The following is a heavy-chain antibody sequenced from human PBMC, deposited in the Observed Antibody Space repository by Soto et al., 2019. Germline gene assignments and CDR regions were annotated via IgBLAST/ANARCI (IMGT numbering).Heavy chain of an antibody. CDR1: GFNFRKFA. CDR2: MSERSGPP. CDR3: AKDQDNTDYYWIFDL. D-gene: IGHD4-17*01. J-gene: IGHJ2*01. V-gene: IGHV3-23*01. Sequence: GSVRLSCAASGFNFRKFAMSWVRQAPGKGLEWVSGMSERSGPPLYADSVKGRFTISRDNSKSTLYLEMNNLRPEDTAVYYCAKDQDNTDYYWIFDLWGRGTPVTVSS.